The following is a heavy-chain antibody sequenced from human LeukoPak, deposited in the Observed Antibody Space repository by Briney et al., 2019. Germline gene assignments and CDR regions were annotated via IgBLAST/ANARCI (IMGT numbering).Heavy chain of an antibody. D-gene: IGHD1-26*01. V-gene: IGHV3-74*01. CDR1: GFTFSKYW. J-gene: IGHJ4*02. CDR3: GRGGAGLADY. Sequence: PGESLRLSCTVSGFTFSKYWMHWVRQAPGKGLVWVSRINPEETTINYADSVKGRFTIPRDNAQSTLYLQMDSLRPEDSALYYCGRGGAGLADYWGPGTLVTVSS. CDR2: INPEETTI.